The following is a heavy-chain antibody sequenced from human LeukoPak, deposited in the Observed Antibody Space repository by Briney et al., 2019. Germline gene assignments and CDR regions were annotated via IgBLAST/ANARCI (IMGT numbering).Heavy chain of an antibody. CDR1: GGSISSGGYY. CDR2: IYYSGST. V-gene: IGHV4-31*11. J-gene: IGHJ4*02. CDR3: ARESQGDYYDSSD. D-gene: IGHD3-22*01. Sequence: SGTLSLTCAVSGGSISSGGYYWSWIRQHPGKGLEWIGYIYYSGSTYYNPSLKSRVTISVDTSKNQFSLKLSSVTAADTAVYYCARESQGDYYDSSDWGQGTLVTVSS.